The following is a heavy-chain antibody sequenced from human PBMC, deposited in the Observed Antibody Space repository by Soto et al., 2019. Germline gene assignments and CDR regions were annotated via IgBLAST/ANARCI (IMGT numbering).Heavy chain of an antibody. V-gene: IGHV2-5*01. D-gene: IGHD6-25*01. CDR3: AHGVGSRGSFDY. CDR2: IYWSDDK. CDR1: GFSLSTSGVS. J-gene: IGHJ4*02. Sequence: SGPTLVNPTQTLTLTCTFSGFSLSTSGVSVGWIRQPPGKALEWLAFIYWSDDKSYSPSLKSRLTVTKDNSKKQVVLTMTNMDPADTATYYCAHGVGSRGSFDYWGQGTLVTVSS.